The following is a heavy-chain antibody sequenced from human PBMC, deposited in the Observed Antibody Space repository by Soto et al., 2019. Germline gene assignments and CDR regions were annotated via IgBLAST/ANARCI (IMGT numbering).Heavy chain of an antibody. J-gene: IGHJ4*02. D-gene: IGHD2-2*01. CDR1: GFTFSNHA. Sequence: EVQLLESGGALVQPGGSLRLSCAASGFTFSNHAMNWVRQAPGKGLEWVSTISDSGSTYYADYVKGRFTISRDNSKNTQYLQTNSQRAEDTAVYYCARDPGGHYCTSTSCLYFFDHWGQGTLVIVSS. CDR2: ISDSGST. CDR3: ARDPGGHYCTSTSCLYFFDH. V-gene: IGHV3-23*01.